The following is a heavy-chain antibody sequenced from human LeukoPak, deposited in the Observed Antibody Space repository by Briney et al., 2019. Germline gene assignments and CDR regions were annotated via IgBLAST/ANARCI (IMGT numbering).Heavy chain of an antibody. V-gene: IGHV4-34*01. Sequence: SETLSLTCAVYGGSFSGYYWTWIRQPPGKGLEWIGEINHSGSTNYNPSLKSRVTVSVDTSKNQFSLKVSSVTAADTAVYYCARGPSFRRALDYRGQGTLVTVSS. CDR1: GGSFSGYY. CDR3: ARGPSFRRALDY. CDR2: INHSGST. D-gene: IGHD2/OR15-2a*01. J-gene: IGHJ4*02.